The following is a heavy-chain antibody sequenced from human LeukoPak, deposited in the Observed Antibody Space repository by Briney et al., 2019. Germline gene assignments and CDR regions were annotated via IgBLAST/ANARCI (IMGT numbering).Heavy chain of an antibody. CDR2: IESDGSRT. CDR1: GFTFSNCW. V-gene: IGHV3-74*01. D-gene: IGHD3-3*01. CDR3: ARGTITIFGVVIRGSYYMDV. Sequence: GGSLRLSCAASGFTFSNCWMHWVRQVPGKGLEWVSRIESDGSRTRYADSVKGRFTISRDNAKNSLYLQMNSLRAEDTAVYYCARGTITIFGVVIRGSYYMDVWGKGTTVTVSS. J-gene: IGHJ6*03.